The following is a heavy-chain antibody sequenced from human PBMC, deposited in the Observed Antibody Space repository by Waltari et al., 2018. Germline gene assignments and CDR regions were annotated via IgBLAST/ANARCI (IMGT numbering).Heavy chain of an antibody. V-gene: IGHV5-51*01. Sequence: EVQLVQSGAEVKKPWESLKISCTGSGYSFTSYWIGWVRQVPGKGLEWMGIIYPGDSDTIDSPSFQGQVTISADKSISTAYLQWSSLKASDTAMYYCARHRDGGSGYYDAFDIWGQGTMVTVSS. D-gene: IGHD3-22*01. CDR2: IYPGDSDT. CDR1: GYSFTSYW. CDR3: ARHRDGGSGYYDAFDI. J-gene: IGHJ3*02.